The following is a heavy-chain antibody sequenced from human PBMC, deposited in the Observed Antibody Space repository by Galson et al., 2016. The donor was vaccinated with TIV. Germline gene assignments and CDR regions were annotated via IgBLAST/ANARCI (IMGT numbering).Heavy chain of an antibody. CDR3: ARSRDSSGPEAF. CDR1: GGTFNKYA. V-gene: IGHV1-69*04. CDR2: IIPLLGMA. D-gene: IGHD3-22*01. Sequence: SVKVSCKASGGTFNKYAISWVRQAPGQGLEWMGRIIPLLGMANYAQKFQGRVTITADHSTSTAYMELTSLRSDDTAMYYCARSRDSSGPEAFWGQGTLVTVFS. J-gene: IGHJ4*02.